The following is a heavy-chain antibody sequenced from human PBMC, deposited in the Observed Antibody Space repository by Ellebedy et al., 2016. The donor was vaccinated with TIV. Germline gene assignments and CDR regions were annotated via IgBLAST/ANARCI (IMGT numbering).Heavy chain of an antibody. V-gene: IGHV4-34*01. J-gene: IGHJ6*03. Sequence: SETLSLTXAVYGGSFSGYYWSWIRQPPGKGLEWIGEINHSGSTNYNPSLKSRVTISVDTSKNQFSLKLSSVTAADTAVYYCARGSIVVVPAARLRYYYYMDVWGKGTTVTVSS. CDR1: GGSFSGYY. D-gene: IGHD2-2*01. CDR2: INHSGST. CDR3: ARGSIVVVPAARLRYYYYMDV.